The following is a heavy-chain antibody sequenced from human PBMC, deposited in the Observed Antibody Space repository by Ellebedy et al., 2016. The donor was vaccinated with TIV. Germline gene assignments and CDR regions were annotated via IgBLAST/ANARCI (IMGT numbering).Heavy chain of an antibody. CDR2: ISGSSLTK. J-gene: IGHJ3*02. Sequence: GESLKISCAASGFTFSPYAMNWVRQAPGKGLEWVSFISGSSLTKNYADSVTGRFIVSRDNAKNSLYLQMNSPRDDDTAVYYCATDGSYGDYLSPRHAFAIWGLGTTVTVSS. CDR1: GFTFSPYA. CDR3: ATDGSYGDYLSPRHAFAI. V-gene: IGHV3-48*02. D-gene: IGHD4-17*01.